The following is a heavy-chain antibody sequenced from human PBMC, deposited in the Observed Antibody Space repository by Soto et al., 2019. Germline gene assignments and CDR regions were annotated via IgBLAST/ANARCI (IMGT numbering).Heavy chain of an antibody. CDR2: INPNNGGT. J-gene: IGHJ4*02. CDR3: ARARRAGRSLAEFDY. CDR1: GYTFTTYY. Sequence: GASVKVSCKASGYTFTTYYMHWVRQAPGQGLEWLGWINPNNGGTNYAQKFQGRVTMTRDTSITTAYMELSRLTSDDTAVYFCARARRAGRSLAEFDYWGQGTLVTVSS. V-gene: IGHV1-2*02. D-gene: IGHD3-10*01.